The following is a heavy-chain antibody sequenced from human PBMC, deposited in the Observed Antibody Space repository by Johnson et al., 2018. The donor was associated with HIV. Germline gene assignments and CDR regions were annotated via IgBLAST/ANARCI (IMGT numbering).Heavy chain of an antibody. CDR1: GFTFSDYG. CDR2: ISYDGSNK. J-gene: IGHJ3*01. CDR3: ARAPHDAFDV. V-gene: IGHV3-30*03. Sequence: QVQLVESGGGVVQPGRSLRLSCAVSGFTFSDYGMHWVRQAPGKGLEWVAVISYDGSNKYYADSVKGRFTISRDNSKNTLYLQMNSLRDEDTAVYYCARAPHDAFDVWGQGTMVTVSS.